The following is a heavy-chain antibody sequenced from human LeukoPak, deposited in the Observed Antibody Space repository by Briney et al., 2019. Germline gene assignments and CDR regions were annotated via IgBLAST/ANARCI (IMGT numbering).Heavy chain of an antibody. CDR3: ARHSGGSGSYYKEWRY. V-gene: IGHV4-39*01. J-gene: IGHJ4*02. CDR2: IYYSGST. Sequence: PSETLSLTCTVSGGSISSSSYYWGWIRQPPGKGLEWIGSIYYSGSTYYNPSLKSRVTISVDTSKNQFSLKLSSVTAADTAVYYCARHSGGSGSYYKEWRYWGQGTLVTVSS. D-gene: IGHD3-10*01. CDR1: GGSISSSSYY.